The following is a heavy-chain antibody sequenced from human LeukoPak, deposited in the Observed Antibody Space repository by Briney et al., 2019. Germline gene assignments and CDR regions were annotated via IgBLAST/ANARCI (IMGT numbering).Heavy chain of an antibody. J-gene: IGHJ6*03. V-gene: IGHV3-30*04. CDR1: GFTFSSYA. CDR3: AREGGDFWSGYQYYYYYMDV. D-gene: IGHD3-3*01. Sequence: GGSLRLSCAASGFTFSSYAMHWVRQAPGKGLKWVAVISYDGSNKYYADSVKGRFTISRDNSKNTLYLQMNSLRAEDTAVYYCAREGGDFWSGYQYYYYYMDVWGKGTTVTVSS. CDR2: ISYDGSNK.